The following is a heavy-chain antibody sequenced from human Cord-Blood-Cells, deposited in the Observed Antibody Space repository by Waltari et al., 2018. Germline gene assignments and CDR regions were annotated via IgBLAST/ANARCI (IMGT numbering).Heavy chain of an antibody. Sequence: QVQLQESGPGLVKPSGTLSPTCTVPVGSISSYSWSWIRPPPGKGLEWIGYIYYSGSTNYNPSLKSRVTISVDTSKNQFSLKLSSVTAADTAVYYCARALITGTTNWFDPWGQGTLVTVSS. D-gene: IGHD1-7*01. CDR3: ARALITGTTNWFDP. V-gene: IGHV4-59*01. CDR2: IYYSGST. CDR1: VGSISSYS. J-gene: IGHJ5*02.